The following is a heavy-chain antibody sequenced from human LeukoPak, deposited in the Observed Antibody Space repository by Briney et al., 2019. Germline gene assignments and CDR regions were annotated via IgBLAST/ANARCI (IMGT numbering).Heavy chain of an antibody. V-gene: IGHV4-31*03. D-gene: IGHD7-27*01. CDR3: ARDWGTYFDY. CDR1: GGSISSGGSR. CDR2: TYYSGST. Sequence: PSQTLSLTCNVSGGSISSGGSRWSWIRQHPGKGLEWIGYTYYSGSTYYNPSLESRLTMSVDTSKNQFSLLLTSVTAADTAVYYCARDWGTYFDYWGQGTLVTVSS. J-gene: IGHJ4*02.